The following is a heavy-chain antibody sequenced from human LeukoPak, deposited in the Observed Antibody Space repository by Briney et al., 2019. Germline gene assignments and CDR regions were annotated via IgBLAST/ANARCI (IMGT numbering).Heavy chain of an antibody. J-gene: IGHJ6*02. Sequence: GGSLRLSCAASGFTFSSYWMSWVRQAPGKGLEWVANIKQDGSEKYYVDSVKGRFTISRDNAKNSLYLQMNSLGAEDTAVYYCARDQNYYDSSGYYDTFYYGMDVWGQGTTVTVSS. CDR1: GFTFSSYW. CDR2: IKQDGSEK. D-gene: IGHD3-22*01. V-gene: IGHV3-7*01. CDR3: ARDQNYYDSSGYYDTFYYGMDV.